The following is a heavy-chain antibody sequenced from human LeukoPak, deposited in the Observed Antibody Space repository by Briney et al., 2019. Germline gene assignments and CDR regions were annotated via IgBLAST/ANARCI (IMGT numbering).Heavy chain of an antibody. Sequence: GGSLRLSCAASGFTFSSYSMNWVRQAPGKRLEWVSFISSSSSTIYADSVKGRFTISRDNAKNSLYLQMNSLRAEDTAVYYCAREGPMGIPEDHWGQGTLVTVSS. CDR3: AREGPMGIPEDH. J-gene: IGHJ4*02. CDR2: ISSSSSTI. CDR1: GFTFSSYS. D-gene: IGHD7-27*01. V-gene: IGHV3-48*04.